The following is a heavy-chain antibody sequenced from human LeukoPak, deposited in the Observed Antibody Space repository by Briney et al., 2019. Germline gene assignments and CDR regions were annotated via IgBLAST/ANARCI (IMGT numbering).Heavy chain of an antibody. CDR2: IYSGGST. Sequence: PGGSLRLSCAASGFTVSSNYMSWVRQAPGKGLEWVSVIYSGGSTYYADSVKGRFTISRDNSKNTLYLQMNSLRAEDTAVYYCAREEWLVPGRSYGMDVWGKGTTVTVSS. J-gene: IGHJ6*04. V-gene: IGHV3-53*01. CDR3: AREEWLVPGRSYGMDV. D-gene: IGHD6-19*01. CDR1: GFTVSSNY.